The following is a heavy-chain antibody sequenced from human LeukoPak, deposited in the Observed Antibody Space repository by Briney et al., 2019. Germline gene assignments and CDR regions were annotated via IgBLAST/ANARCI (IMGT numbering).Heavy chain of an antibody. D-gene: IGHD3-10*01. CDR1: GFTFSIYA. Sequence: GGSLRLSCAASGFTFSIYAMSCVRLAPGKGMEWVSTISDSGCNTYYADSVKGRFTISRDNSKNTLYLQMNSLRAEDTAFYYCAKSHSVAQRGYFDFWGQGTLVTVSS. V-gene: IGHV3-23*01. CDR2: ISDSGCNT. CDR3: AKSHSVAQRGYFDF. J-gene: IGHJ4*02.